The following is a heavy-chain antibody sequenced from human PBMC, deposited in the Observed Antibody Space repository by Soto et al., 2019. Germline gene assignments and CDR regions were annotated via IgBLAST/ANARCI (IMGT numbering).Heavy chain of an antibody. CDR3: ARAIAVARKSNFDY. CDR2: IIPIFGTA. J-gene: IGHJ4*02. CDR1: GGTFSSYA. Sequence: QVQLVQSGAEVKKPGSSVKVSCKAFGGTFSSYAISWVRQAPGQGLEWMGGIIPIFGTANYAQKFQGRVTITADESTSTAYMELSSLRSEDTAVYYCARAIAVARKSNFDYWGQGTLVTVSS. D-gene: IGHD6-19*01. V-gene: IGHV1-69*01.